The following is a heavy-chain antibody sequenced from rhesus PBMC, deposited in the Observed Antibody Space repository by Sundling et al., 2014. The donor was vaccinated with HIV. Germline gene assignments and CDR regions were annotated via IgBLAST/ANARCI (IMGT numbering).Heavy chain of an antibody. CDR2: ITWNSGTI. J-gene: IGHJ5-1*01. Sequence: EVQLVESGGDLVQPGGSLRLSCAASGFTFDDYAMSWVRQAPGKGLEWVSRITWNSGTIYYADSVKGRFTISRDNAKNSLFLQMDRLRAEDTAVYYCTRDLGLEIVGGVWGPGVLVTVSS. CDR3: TRDLGLEIVGGV. V-gene: IGHV3-134*01. CDR1: GFTFDDYA. D-gene: IGHD1-1*01.